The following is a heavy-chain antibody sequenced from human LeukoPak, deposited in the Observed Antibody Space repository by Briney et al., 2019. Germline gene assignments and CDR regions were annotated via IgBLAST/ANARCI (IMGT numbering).Heavy chain of an antibody. V-gene: IGHV3-23*01. CDR3: AKRAARSLDY. J-gene: IGHJ4*02. D-gene: IGHD2-15*01. CDR1: GFTFSNYA. CDR2: ISTSDYST. Sequence: GGSLRLSCAASGFTFSNYALSWVRQAPGKGLEWVSDISTSDYSTNYADSVKGRFSISRDNSKNTVYLQMNSLRAEDTGVYYCAKRAARSLDYWGQGTLVTVSS.